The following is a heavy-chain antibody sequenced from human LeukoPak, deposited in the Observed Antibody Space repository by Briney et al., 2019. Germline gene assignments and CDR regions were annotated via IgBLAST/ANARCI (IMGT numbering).Heavy chain of an antibody. V-gene: IGHV3-21*04. J-gene: IGHJ4*02. CDR3: AKEYDFWSGMNLHY. Sequence: GGSLRLSCVASGFTLSSYSMNWVRQAPGKGLEWVSSISGSSSYIYYADSVKGRFTISRDNSKNTLYLQMNSLRAEDTAVYYCAKEYDFWSGMNLHYWGQGTLVTVSS. CDR2: ISGSSSYI. D-gene: IGHD3-3*01. CDR1: GFTLSSYS.